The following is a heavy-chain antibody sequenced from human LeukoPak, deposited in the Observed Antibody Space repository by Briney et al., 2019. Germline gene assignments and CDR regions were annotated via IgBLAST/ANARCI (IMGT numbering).Heavy chain of an antibody. CDR3: ARGLSIAAGAN. D-gene: IGHD6-13*01. CDR2: MSDSGST. CDR1: GASISTSNHY. Sequence: PSETLSLTCTVSGASISTSNHYCGWLRQPPGKGLDWIGSMSDSGSTYYNPSLNSRVTISKDTSKNQFSLKVRSVTAADTAVYYCARGLSIAAGANWGQGTLVTVSS. V-gene: IGHV4-39*07. J-gene: IGHJ4*02.